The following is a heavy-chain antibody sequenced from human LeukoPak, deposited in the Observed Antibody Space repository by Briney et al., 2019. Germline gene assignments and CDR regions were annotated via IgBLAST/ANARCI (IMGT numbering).Heavy chain of an antibody. CDR2: IYYSGST. Sequence: PSETLSLTCTVSGGSISRGDYYWRWIRQPPGKGLEWIGYIYYSGSTYYHPSLKSRVTISVDTCKNQFSLKLSSVTAADTAVYYCAREVEWELPNAFDIWGQGTMVTVSS. CDR3: AREVEWELPNAFDI. V-gene: IGHV4-30-4*08. CDR1: GGSISRGDYY. J-gene: IGHJ3*02. D-gene: IGHD1-26*01.